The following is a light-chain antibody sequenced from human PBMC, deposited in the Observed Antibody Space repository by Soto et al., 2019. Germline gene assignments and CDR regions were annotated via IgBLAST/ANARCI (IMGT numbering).Light chain of an antibody. CDR2: DAS. J-gene: IGKJ4*01. Sequence: EIVLTQSPGTLSLSPGERATLSCRASQSVSILLAWYQQKPGQAPRLLIYDASSRATGIPDRFSGGGSGTDFTLTIGRLEPEDFAVYYCQQFSSYPLTFGGGTKVDIK. CDR3: QQFSSYPLT. CDR1: QSVSIL. V-gene: IGKV3-20*01.